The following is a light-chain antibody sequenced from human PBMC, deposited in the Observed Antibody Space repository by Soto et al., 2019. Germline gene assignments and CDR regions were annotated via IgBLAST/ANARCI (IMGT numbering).Light chain of an antibody. J-gene: IGKJ1*01. CDR3: QQYDNLWT. V-gene: IGKV3-15*01. CDR1: HYIYSN. CDR2: RAS. Sequence: EIVMTQSPATLSVSPGERATLSCTASHYIYSNVAWFQQRPGQAPRLLIYRASTRATGTPARFTGSGSGKEFALTITSLQSEDFALYFCQQYDNLWTFGQGTEVEIK.